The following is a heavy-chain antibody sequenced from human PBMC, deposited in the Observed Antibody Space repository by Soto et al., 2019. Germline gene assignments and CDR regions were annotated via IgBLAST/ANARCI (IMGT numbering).Heavy chain of an antibody. Sequence: GGSLRLSCAASGFTFSSYGMHWVRQAPGKGLEWVAVISYDGSNKYYADSVKGRFTISRDNSKNTLYLQMNSLRAEDTAVYYCAKDIPVYYYYYGMDVWGQGTTVTVSS. J-gene: IGHJ6*02. CDR3: AKDIPVYYYYYGMDV. CDR2: ISYDGSNK. CDR1: GFTFSSYG. V-gene: IGHV3-30*18. D-gene: IGHD6-19*01.